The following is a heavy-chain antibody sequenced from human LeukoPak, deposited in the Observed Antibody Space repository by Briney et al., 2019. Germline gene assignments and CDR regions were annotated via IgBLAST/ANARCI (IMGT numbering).Heavy chain of an antibody. V-gene: IGHV3-33*01. CDR2: IWYDGSNK. Sequence: GRSLRLSCAASGFTFSSYGMHWVRQAPGKGLEWVAVIWYDGSNKYYADSVKGRFTISRDNSKNTLYLQMNSLRAEDTAVYYCARDQASITMVRGVNWFDPWGQGTLVTVSS. CDR3: ARDQASITMVRGVNWFDP. D-gene: IGHD3-10*01. J-gene: IGHJ5*02. CDR1: GFTFSSYG.